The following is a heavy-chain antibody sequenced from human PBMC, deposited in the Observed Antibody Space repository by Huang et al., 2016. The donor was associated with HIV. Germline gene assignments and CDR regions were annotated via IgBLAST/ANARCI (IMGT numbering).Heavy chain of an antibody. CDR2: SNAGSGGT. J-gene: IGHJ4*02. Sequence: QVQLVQSGSELRRPGASVRVSCQASGYTFTSYPIHWMRQAPGHRLEWMGRSNAGSGGTKYSEKFQGRLTITRDTYANIVYMELSSLRSEDTAVYYSVREGLEFTNYWGQGTLVTVSS. CDR1: GYTFTSYP. CDR3: VREGLEFTNY. D-gene: IGHD1-1*01. V-gene: IGHV1-3*01.